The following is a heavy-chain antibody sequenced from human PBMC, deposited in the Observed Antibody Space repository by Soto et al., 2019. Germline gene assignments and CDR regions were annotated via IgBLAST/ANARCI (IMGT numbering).Heavy chain of an antibody. D-gene: IGHD6-13*01. V-gene: IGHV2-5*01. J-gene: IGHJ4*02. CDR1: GFSLRTDAVG. Sequence: QITLKESGPTLVRPTQTLTLTCTVSGFSLRTDAVGVAWIRQSPGKALEWLGIIYWNGEKRYKSSLQTRLTITRDTSKNQVVLTMTDMAPLDTATYFCAHRIAAPGRTLDYWGQGVLVIVSS. CDR2: IYWNGEK. CDR3: AHRIAAPGRTLDY.